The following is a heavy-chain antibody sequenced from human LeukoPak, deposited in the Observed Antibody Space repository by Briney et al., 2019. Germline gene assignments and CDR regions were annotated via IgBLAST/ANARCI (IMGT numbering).Heavy chain of an antibody. CDR1: GYTFTGYY. CDR3: ATGDIAVAGGLDY. CDR2: FDPEDGET. D-gene: IGHD6-19*01. Sequence: ASVKVSCKASGYTFTGYYMHWVRQAPGKGLEWMGGFDPEDGETIYAQKFQGRVTMTEDTSTDTAYMELSSLRSEDTAVYYCATGDIAVAGGLDYWGQGTLVTVSS. V-gene: IGHV1-24*01. J-gene: IGHJ4*02.